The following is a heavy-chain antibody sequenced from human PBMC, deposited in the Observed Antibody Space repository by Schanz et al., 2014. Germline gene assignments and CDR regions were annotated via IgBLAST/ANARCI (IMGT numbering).Heavy chain of an antibody. Sequence: QVQLVESGGGVVQPGRSLRLSCAASGFNFGSHGMHWVRQAPGKGLEWVSALSEGGGGTHYADSVRGRFTISRDNAENTLFLQMNSLRAEDTAVYYCAKGRFGELSAFDIWGQGTMVTVSS. V-gene: IGHV3-NL1*01. D-gene: IGHD3-10*01. CDR2: LSEGGGGT. CDR1: GFNFGSHG. J-gene: IGHJ3*02. CDR3: AKGRFGELSAFDI.